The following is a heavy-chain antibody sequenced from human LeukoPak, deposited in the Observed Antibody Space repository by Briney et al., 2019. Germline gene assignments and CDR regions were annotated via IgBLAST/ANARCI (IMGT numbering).Heavy chain of an antibody. Sequence: PSETLSLTCTVSGDSISINYNWGWIRQPPGKGLEWIGSIFYSGATYYSPSLKSRVTISVDTSKNQFSLKLSSMTAADTAVYYCVRHRQWLLFPDYWGQGTLVTVPS. CDR3: VRHRQWLLFPDY. CDR2: IFYSGAT. V-gene: IGHV4-39*01. D-gene: IGHD6-19*01. J-gene: IGHJ4*02. CDR1: GDSISINYN.